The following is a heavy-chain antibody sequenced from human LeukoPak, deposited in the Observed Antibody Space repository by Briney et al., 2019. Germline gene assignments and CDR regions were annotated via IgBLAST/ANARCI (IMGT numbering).Heavy chain of an antibody. Sequence: ASVKVSCKASGYTFTSYGISWVRQAPGQGLEWMGWISAYNGNTNYAQKLQGRVTMTTDTSTSTAYMELRSLRSDDTAVYYCARESDILTRYYYYYYMDVWGKGTTVTVSS. CDR1: GYTFTSYG. CDR2: ISAYNGNT. V-gene: IGHV1-18*01. CDR3: ARESDILTRYYYYYYMDV. J-gene: IGHJ6*03. D-gene: IGHD3-9*01.